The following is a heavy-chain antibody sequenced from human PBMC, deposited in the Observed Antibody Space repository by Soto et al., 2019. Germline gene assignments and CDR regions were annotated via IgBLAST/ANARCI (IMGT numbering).Heavy chain of an antibody. CDR3: ANRLAVAGKNYYGMDV. Sequence: EVQLLESGGGLVQPGGSLRLSCAASGFTFSSYAMSWVRQAPGKGLEWVSAISGSGGSTYYADSVKGRFTISRDNSKNTLYLQMNSLRAEDTAVYYCANRLAVAGKNYYGMDVWGQGTTVTVSS. D-gene: IGHD6-19*01. J-gene: IGHJ6*02. V-gene: IGHV3-23*01. CDR1: GFTFSSYA. CDR2: ISGSGGST.